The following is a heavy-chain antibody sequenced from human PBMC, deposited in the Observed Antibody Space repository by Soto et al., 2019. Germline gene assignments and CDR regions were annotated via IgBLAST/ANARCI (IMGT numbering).Heavy chain of an antibody. CDR2: LYFSGST. CDR1: GCSISSGGYY. D-gene: IGHD5-18*01. Sequence: QVQLQESGPGLVKPSQTLSLTCTVSGCSISSGGYYWSWIRQHPGKGLDWIGYLYFSGSTYYNPSLKSRVTISVDTSKNQFSLKLSSVTAADTAVYYCARSGYSYGPNPLLYWGQGTLVTVSS. J-gene: IGHJ4*02. V-gene: IGHV4-31*03. CDR3: ARSGYSYGPNPLLY.